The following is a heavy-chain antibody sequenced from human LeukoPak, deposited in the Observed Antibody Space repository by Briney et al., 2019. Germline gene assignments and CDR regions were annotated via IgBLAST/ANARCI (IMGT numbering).Heavy chain of an antibody. J-gene: IGHJ4*02. V-gene: IGHV3-23*01. D-gene: IGHD3-22*01. Sequence: PGGSLRLSCAASGFTFSGYAMSWVPQAPGKGLEWVSASSGSGRSTYYADSVKGRFTISRDNSKNTLYLQMNSLRAEDTAVYYCAKDLYYDSSGYGYWGQGTLVTVSS. CDR2: SSGSGRST. CDR1: GFTFSGYA. CDR3: AKDLYYDSSGYGY.